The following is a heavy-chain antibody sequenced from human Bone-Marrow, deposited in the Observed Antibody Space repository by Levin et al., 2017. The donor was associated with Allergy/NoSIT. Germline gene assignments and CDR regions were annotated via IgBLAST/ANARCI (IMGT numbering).Heavy chain of an antibody. CDR1: GFTFSDAW. D-gene: IGHD6-19*01. J-gene: IGHJ3*01. Sequence: GGSLRLSCVASGFTFSDAWMSWVRQAPGKGLEWVGRLKSTSDGGATDYAAPVKGRFTISRDDSKDTLFLQMSSLRSEDTGVSYCSTDRGYSSGWYPDAFNLWGQGTLVTVSS. CDR2: LKSTSDGGAT. V-gene: IGHV3-15*01. CDR3: STDRGYSSGWYPDAFNL.